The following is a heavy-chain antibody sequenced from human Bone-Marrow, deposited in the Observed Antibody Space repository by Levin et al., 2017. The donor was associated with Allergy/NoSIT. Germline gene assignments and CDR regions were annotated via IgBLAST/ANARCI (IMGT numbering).Heavy chain of an antibody. Sequence: PGGSLRLSCAASGFTFSSYSMNWVRQAPGKGLDWVSSITSSSSYIYYADSVKGRFTISRNNAKNTLFLQMNRLRGEETARYYCAKAGTTVMLDDSYWDVWGEGTAVTVSS. V-gene: IGHV3-21*01. CDR1: GFTFSSYS. CDR2: ITSSSSYI. D-gene: IGHD4-17*01. J-gene: IGHJ6*03. CDR3: AKAGTTVMLDDSYWDV.